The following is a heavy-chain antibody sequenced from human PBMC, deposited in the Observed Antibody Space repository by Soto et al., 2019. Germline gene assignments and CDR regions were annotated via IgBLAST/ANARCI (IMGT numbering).Heavy chain of an antibody. D-gene: IGHD5-18*01. Sequence: GGSLRLSCAASGFTFSDYYMSWIRQAPGKGLEWVSYISSSVSTIYYADSVKGRFTISRDNAKNSLYLQMNSLRAEDTAVYYCARGESGYSYGYYYYGMAVWGQGTKVTVSS. CDR1: GFTFSDYY. CDR2: ISSSVSTI. CDR3: ARGESGYSYGYYYYGMAV. V-gene: IGHV3-11*01. J-gene: IGHJ6*02.